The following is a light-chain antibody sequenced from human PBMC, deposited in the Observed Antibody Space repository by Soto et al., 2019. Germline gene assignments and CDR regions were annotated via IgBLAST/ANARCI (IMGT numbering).Light chain of an antibody. J-gene: IGLJ7*01. V-gene: IGLV1-40*01. CDR1: RSNIGAGYA. CDR3: QFYDSSDKLI. CDR2: DNN. Sequence: QSALTQPPSVSGAPGQRVTISYTGSRSNIGAGYAVHWYQQLPGSAPKLLIYDNNKRPSGVPDRFSASKSTTSASLAITALQAEDEAVYHCQFYDSSDKLIFGGGTQLTVL.